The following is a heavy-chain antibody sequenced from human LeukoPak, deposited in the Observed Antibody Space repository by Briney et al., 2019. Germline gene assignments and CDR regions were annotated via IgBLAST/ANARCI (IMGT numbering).Heavy chain of an antibody. V-gene: IGHV1-69*05. CDR2: IIPIFGTA. CDR3: ARQAYGSGSYYNHYYYYYMDV. Sequence: ASVKVSCKASGGTFSSYAISWVRQAPGQGLEWMGGIIPIFGTANYAQKFQGRVTITTDESTSTAYMELSSLRPEDTAVYYCARQAYGSGSYYNHYYYYYMDVWGKGTTVTVSS. CDR1: GGTFSSYA. D-gene: IGHD3-10*01. J-gene: IGHJ6*03.